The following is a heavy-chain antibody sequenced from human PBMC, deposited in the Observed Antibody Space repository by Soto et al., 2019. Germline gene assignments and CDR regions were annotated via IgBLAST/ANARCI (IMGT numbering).Heavy chain of an antibody. V-gene: IGHV5-51*01. CDR1: GYRFNTYW. CDR2: IFPDDSDT. J-gene: IGHJ6*02. Sequence: GESLKISCEASGYRFNTYWIAWVRQVPGKGLEWMGVIFPDDSDTKYSPSFQGQVSTSVNKSINTAYLQWSSLTASDTAIYFCTRHYDFWSGHYYYYGMDVWGQGTTVTVSS. D-gene: IGHD3-3*01. CDR3: TRHYDFWSGHYYYYGMDV.